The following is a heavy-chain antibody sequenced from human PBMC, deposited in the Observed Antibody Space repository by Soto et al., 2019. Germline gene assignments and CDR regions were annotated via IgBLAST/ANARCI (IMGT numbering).Heavy chain of an antibody. V-gene: IGHV4-59*08. CDR1: GGSISSYY. Sequence: QVQLQESGPGLVKPSETLSLTCTVSGGSISSYYWSWIRQPPGKGLEWIGYIYYSGSTNYNPSLQSRVTISVDTSKNQCSLRLSSVAAADTAVYYCARRYGYSFDYWGQGTLVTVSS. D-gene: IGHD1-1*01. CDR2: IYYSGST. CDR3: ARRYGYSFDY. J-gene: IGHJ4*02.